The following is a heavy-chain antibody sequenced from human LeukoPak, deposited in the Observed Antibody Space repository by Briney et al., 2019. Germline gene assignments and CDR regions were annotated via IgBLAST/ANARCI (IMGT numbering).Heavy chain of an antibody. CDR2: IYYSGST. D-gene: IGHD6-13*01. CDR3: ARDGSAAGMDY. Sequence: SETLSLTCTVSGGSISSYYWSWIRQPPGKGLEWIGYIYYSGSTNYNPSLKSRVTISVDTTKNQFSLKLSSVTAADTAVYYCARDGSAAGMDYWGQGTLVTVSS. J-gene: IGHJ4*02. V-gene: IGHV4-59*01. CDR1: GGSISSYY.